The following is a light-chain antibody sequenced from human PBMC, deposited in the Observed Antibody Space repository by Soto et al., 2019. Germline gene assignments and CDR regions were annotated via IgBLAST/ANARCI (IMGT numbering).Light chain of an antibody. CDR2: GAS. J-gene: IGKJ2*01. CDR3: QQYNNWPPYT. V-gene: IGKV3-15*01. Sequence: EIVMTQSPATQSVSPGERATLSGRASQSVSSNLAWYQQKPGQAPRLLIYGASTRATGIPARFSGSGSGTEFTLTISSLQSEDFAVYYCQQYNNWPPYTFGQGTKLEIK. CDR1: QSVSSN.